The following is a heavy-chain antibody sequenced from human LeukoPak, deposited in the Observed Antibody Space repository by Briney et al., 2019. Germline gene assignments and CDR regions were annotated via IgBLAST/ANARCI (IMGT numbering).Heavy chain of an antibody. D-gene: IGHD2-21*01. J-gene: IGHJ3*02. CDR3: AREAPLLSDAFDI. Sequence: GASVTVSFKASVGTFSSYAISWVRQAPGQALEWMGGIIPIFGTANYAQKFQGRVTVTADESTSTAYMELSSLRSEDTAVYYCAREAPLLSDAFDIWGRGTMVTVSS. CDR2: IIPIFGTA. CDR1: VGTFSSYA. V-gene: IGHV1-69*13.